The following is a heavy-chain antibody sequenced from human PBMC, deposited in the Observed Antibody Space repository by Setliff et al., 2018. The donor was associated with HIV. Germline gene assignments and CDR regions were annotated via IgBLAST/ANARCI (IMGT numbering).Heavy chain of an antibody. CDR1: GGSIRIYY. Sequence: SETLSLTCTVSGGSIRIYYWNWIRQPAGKGLEWIGRIHTSGNTNYNPSLKSRVTMSVDTSKNHFSLKLSSVTAADTAVYYCARDLSGYSYGSYYYYMDVWGKGATVTISS. CDR3: ARDLSGYSYGSYYYYMDV. J-gene: IGHJ6*03. V-gene: IGHV4-4*07. CDR2: IHTSGNT. D-gene: IGHD5-18*01.